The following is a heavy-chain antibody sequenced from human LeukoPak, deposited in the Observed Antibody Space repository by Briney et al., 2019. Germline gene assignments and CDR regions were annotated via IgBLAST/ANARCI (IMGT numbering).Heavy chain of an antibody. CDR1: GFAFSRND. CDR3: AKGGPGAFDF. CDR2: ISGSSGAT. Sequence: PGGSLRLSCAASGFAFSRNDMFWVRQAPGKGLEWVSSISGSSGATYYADSARGRFTISRDNSKNTVFLQMSSLRAEDTAIYYCAKGGPGAFDFWGQGTMVTVSS. V-gene: IGHV3-23*01. J-gene: IGHJ3*01. D-gene: IGHD2-15*01.